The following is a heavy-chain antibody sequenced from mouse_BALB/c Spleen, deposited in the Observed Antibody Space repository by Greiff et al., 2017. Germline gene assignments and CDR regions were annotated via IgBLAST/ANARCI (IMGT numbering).Heavy chain of an antibody. CDR1: GYAFSSYW. J-gene: IGHJ2*01. V-gene: IGHV1-80*01. CDR3: ARDSNFDY. Sequence: VQLQESGAELVRPGSSVKISCKASGYAFSSYWMNWVKQRPGQGLEWIGQIYPGDGDTNYNGKFKGKATLTADKSSSTAYMQLSSLTSEDSAVYFCARDSNFDYWGQGTTLTVSS. CDR2: IYPGDGDT.